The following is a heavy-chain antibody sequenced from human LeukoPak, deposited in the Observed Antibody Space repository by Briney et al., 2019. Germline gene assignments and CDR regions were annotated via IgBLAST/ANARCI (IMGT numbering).Heavy chain of an antibody. CDR3: ARAVGYCSGGSCSLDY. Sequence: SETLSLTCTVSGGSISSSSYYWSWIRQPPGKGLEWIGEINHSGSTNYNPSLKSRVTISVDTSKNQFSLKLSSVTAADTAVYYCARAVGYCSGGSCSLDYWGQGTLVTVSS. D-gene: IGHD2-15*01. CDR2: INHSGST. CDR1: GGSISSSSYY. J-gene: IGHJ4*02. V-gene: IGHV4-39*07.